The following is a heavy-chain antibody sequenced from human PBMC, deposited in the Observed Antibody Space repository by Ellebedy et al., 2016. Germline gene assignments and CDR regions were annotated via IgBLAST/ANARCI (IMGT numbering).Heavy chain of an antibody. Sequence: GESLKISCAASGFTLSSYAMHWVRQAPGKGLEWVAIIWYDGSNKYYGDSVKGRFTISRDNAKNSLYLQMNSLRAEDTALYYCAKDKRMITFGGVIDYWGQGTLVTVSS. J-gene: IGHJ4*02. CDR2: IWYDGSNK. D-gene: IGHD3-16*01. V-gene: IGHV3-30*02. CDR3: AKDKRMITFGGVIDY. CDR1: GFTLSSYA.